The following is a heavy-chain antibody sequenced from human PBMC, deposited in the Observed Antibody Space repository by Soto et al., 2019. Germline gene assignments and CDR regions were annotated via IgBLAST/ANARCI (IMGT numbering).Heavy chain of an antibody. V-gene: IGHV1-2*04. CDR1: GYTFTGYY. J-gene: IGHJ6*02. D-gene: IGHD2-15*01. CDR2: INPNSGGT. CDR3: ARDGPVNCSGGSCYRYGMDV. Sequence: QVQLVQSGAEVKKPGASVKVSCKASGYTFTGYYMHWVRQAPGQGLEWMGWINPNSGGTNYAQKFQGWVTMTRDTSISTAYMELSRLRSDDTAVYYCARDGPVNCSGGSCYRYGMDVWGQGTTVTVSS.